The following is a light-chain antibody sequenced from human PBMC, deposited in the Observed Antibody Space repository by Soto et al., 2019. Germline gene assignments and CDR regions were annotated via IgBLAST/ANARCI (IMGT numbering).Light chain of an antibody. CDR2: KAS. CDR3: QQYTSYSPYT. CDR1: QNINSW. J-gene: IGKJ2*01. V-gene: IGKV1-5*03. Sequence: DIQMTQSPSTLSASVGDRVTVTCRASQNINSWLAWYQQKPRKAPKLLIYKASTLESGVPSRFSGSGSGTDFTLTINSLQPDDFATYYCQQYTSYSPYTFGQGTKLEI.